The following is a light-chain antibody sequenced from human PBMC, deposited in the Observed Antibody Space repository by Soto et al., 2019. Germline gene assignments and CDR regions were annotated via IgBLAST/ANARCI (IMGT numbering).Light chain of an antibody. CDR2: DVS. CDR3: QQYGSSPT. V-gene: IGKV3-20*01. J-gene: IGKJ1*01. CDR1: QSVSSNY. Sequence: EIVLTQSPGTLSLSPVERATLSCKASQSVSSNYFAWYQQKPGQAPRLLMYDVSKRATGIPARFSGSGSGTDFTLTISSLEPEDFAVYYCQQYGSSPTFGQGTKVDIK.